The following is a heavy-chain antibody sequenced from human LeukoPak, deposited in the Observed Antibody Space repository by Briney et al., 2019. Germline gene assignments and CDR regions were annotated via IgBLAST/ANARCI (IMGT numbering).Heavy chain of an antibody. CDR2: INPNSGDT. J-gene: IGHJ5*01. CDR3: ARGVYYGSGSPWFDS. V-gene: IGHV1-2*02. D-gene: IGHD3-10*01. Sequence: ASVKVSCKASGYTFTGYYMHWVRQAPGQGLEWMGWINPNSGDTNYAQKFQGRVTMTRDMSVSAAYMELSSLRSVDTAVDYCARGVYYGSGSPWFDSWGQGTLVTVSS. CDR1: GYTFTGYY.